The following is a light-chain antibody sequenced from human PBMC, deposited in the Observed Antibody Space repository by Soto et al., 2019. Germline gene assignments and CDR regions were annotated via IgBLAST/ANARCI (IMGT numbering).Light chain of an antibody. CDR3: QSYDSSLSGVV. J-gene: IGLJ2*01. Sequence: QSALTQPLSVSGAPGQRVTISCTGSSSNIGAGYDVHWYQQLPGTAPKLLIYGNSNRPSGVPDRFSGSKSGTSASLAITGLQAEDEADYYCQSYDSSLSGVVFGGGTKLTVL. CDR1: SSNIGAGYD. V-gene: IGLV1-40*01. CDR2: GNS.